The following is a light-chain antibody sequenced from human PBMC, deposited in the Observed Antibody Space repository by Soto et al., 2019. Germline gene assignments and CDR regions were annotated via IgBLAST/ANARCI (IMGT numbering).Light chain of an antibody. Sequence: EIVMTQSPATLSVSPGERAILSCRASQSVSNNYLAWYQQKPGQAPRLLVYGASTRATGIPARFSGSGSGTEFTLTISSLQSEDFAVYYCQQYNNWPPWTFGQGTKVDI. CDR1: QSVSNN. V-gene: IGKV3D-15*01. CDR2: GAS. CDR3: QQYNNWPPWT. J-gene: IGKJ1*01.